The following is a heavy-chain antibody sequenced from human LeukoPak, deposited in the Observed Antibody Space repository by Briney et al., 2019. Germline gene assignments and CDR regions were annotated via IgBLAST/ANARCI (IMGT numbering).Heavy chain of an antibody. D-gene: IGHD2-15*01. CDR2: ISYDGSNK. J-gene: IGHJ4*02. CDR1: GFTFSSYA. Sequence: GGSLRLSCAASGFTFSSYAMHWVRQAPGKGLEWVAVISYDGSNKYYADSVKGRFTISRDNSKNTLYLQMNSLRAEDTAVYYCARDQGDCSGGSCYLNDYWGQGTLVTVSS. CDR3: ARDQGDCSGGSCYLNDY. V-gene: IGHV3-30-3*01.